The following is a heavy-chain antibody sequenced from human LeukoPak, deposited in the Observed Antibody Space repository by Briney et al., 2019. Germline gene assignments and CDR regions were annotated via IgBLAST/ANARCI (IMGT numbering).Heavy chain of an antibody. J-gene: IGHJ4*02. V-gene: IGHV1-2*02. CDR3: ARDDCSGGSCYSDEFDY. CDR1: GYTFTGYY. D-gene: IGHD2-15*01. Sequence: GASVKVSCKASGYTFTGYYMHWVRQAPGQGLEWMGWINPNSGGTNYAQKFQGRVTMTRDTSISTAYMELSRLRSDDTAVYYCARDDCSGGSCYSDEFDYWGQGTLVTVSS. CDR2: INPNSGGT.